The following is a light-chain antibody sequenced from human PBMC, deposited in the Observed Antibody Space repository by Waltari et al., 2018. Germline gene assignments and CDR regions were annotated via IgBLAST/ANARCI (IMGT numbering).Light chain of an antibody. CDR2: AAP. CDR3: QQSYSTPRT. CDR1: QNISSY. Sequence: DIQMTQSPSSLSASVGDRVTITCRASQNISSYLNWYQQKPGKAPKLLIYAAPSLQSGVPSRFSGSGSGTDFTLTVSSLQPEDFATFYCQQSYSTPRTFGQGTTVQIK. J-gene: IGKJ1*01. V-gene: IGKV1-39*01.